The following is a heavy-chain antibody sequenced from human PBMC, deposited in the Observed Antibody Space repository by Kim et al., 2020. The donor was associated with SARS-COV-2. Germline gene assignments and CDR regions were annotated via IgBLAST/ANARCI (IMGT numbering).Heavy chain of an antibody. V-gene: IGHV4-34*01. Sequence: SETLSLTCAVYGGSFSAYYWSWIRQPPGKGLEWIGEINRRGSTNYNPSLKSRVTISVDTSKNQFSLKLTSVAAADTAVYFCARVVRDTAAFDIWGRGPVGTVSS. J-gene: IGHJ3*02. CDR1: GGSFSAYY. CDR2: INRRGST. CDR3: ARVVRDTAAFDI. D-gene: IGHD5-18*01.